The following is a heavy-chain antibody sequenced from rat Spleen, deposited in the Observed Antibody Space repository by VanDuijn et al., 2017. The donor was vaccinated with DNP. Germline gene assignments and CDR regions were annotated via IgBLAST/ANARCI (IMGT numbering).Heavy chain of an antibody. V-gene: IGHV5S13*01. D-gene: IGHD1-2*01. CDR3: ASWAPIAPISTANY. CDR1: GFTFSNHG. CDR2: ISSGGDIT. J-gene: IGHJ2*01. Sequence: EVQLVESGGGLVQPGRSLKLSCAASGFTFSNHGMAWVRQAPTKGLEWVASISSGGDITYYRDSVKGRFTISRDDAKSSLYLQMNSLRSEDTATYYCASWAPIAPISTANYWGQGVMVTVSS.